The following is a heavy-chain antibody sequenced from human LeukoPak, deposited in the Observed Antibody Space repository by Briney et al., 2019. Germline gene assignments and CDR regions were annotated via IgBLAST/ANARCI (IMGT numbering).Heavy chain of an antibody. CDR1: GGSISSSNW. Sequence: SGTLSLTCAVSGGSISSSNWWSWVRQPPGKGLEWIGEVYHSGSINYNPSLTSRVTISVDKSENQFSLNLNSLTAADTAVYYCARVGVASYNFDYWGQGTLVTVSS. CDR3: ARVGVASYNFDY. J-gene: IGHJ4*02. CDR2: VYHSGSI. D-gene: IGHD6-19*01. V-gene: IGHV4-4*02.